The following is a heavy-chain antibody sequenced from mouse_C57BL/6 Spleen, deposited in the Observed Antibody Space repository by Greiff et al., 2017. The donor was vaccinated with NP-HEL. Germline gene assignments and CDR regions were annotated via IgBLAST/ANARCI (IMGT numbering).Heavy chain of an antibody. Sequence: DVHLVESGGGLVQPKGSLKLSCAASGFSFNTYAMNWVRQAPGKGLEWVARIRSKSNNYATYYADSVKDRFTISRDDSESMLYLQMNNLKTEDTAMYYCVSSYYSNYGAYWGQGTLVTVSA. CDR3: VSSYYSNYGAY. CDR1: GFSFNTYA. D-gene: IGHD2-5*01. J-gene: IGHJ3*01. V-gene: IGHV10-1*01. CDR2: IRSKSNNYAT.